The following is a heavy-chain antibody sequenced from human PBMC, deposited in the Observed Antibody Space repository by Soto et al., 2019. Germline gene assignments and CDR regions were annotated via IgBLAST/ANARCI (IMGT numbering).Heavy chain of an antibody. V-gene: IGHV4-31*04. Sequence: QVRLQESGPGLVEHSQTLSLTCTVSGAAVSRGGYYWSWIRQHPGQGLAWIGHIFYSWSTYYNPSLKSRVTMSLDTSKNQFSLKVSSVTAADTAVYYCATSSLIRGYEGYDLDYWGQGTLVTVSS. CDR1: GAAVSRGGYY. CDR2: IFYSWST. J-gene: IGHJ4*02. CDR3: ATSSLIRGYEGYDLDY. D-gene: IGHD5-12*01.